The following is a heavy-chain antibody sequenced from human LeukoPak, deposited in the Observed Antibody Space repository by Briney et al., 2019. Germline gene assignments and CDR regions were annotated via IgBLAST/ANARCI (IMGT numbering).Heavy chain of an antibody. Sequence: ASVKVSCKASGYTFTYHYLHWVRQAPGQGLEWMGWIHIYRGNTNYAQKFQGRVTMATDTSTSTVYMEVRGLRSDDTAMYYCARDVGITVADSFDPWGQGTLVTVSS. V-gene: IGHV1-18*04. D-gene: IGHD6-13*01. J-gene: IGHJ5*02. CDR3: ARDVGITVADSFDP. CDR2: IHIYRGNT. CDR1: GYTFTYHY.